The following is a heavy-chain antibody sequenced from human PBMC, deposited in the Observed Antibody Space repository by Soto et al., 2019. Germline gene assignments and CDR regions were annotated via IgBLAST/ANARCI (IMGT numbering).Heavy chain of an antibody. D-gene: IGHD3-3*01. CDR2: IIPIFGPA. CDR1: GGTFSSYA. Sequence: SVKVSCKASGGTFSSYAISWVRQAPGQGLEWMGGIIPIFGPANYAQKFQGRVTITADESTSTAYMELSSLRSEDTAVYYCAIIYDFWSGYHTYYYYGMDVWGQGTTVTVSS. V-gene: IGHV1-69*13. J-gene: IGHJ6*02. CDR3: AIIYDFWSGYHTYYYYGMDV.